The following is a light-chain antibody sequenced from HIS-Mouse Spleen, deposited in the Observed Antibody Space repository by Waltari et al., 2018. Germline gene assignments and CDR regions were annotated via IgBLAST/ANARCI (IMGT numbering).Light chain of an antibody. J-gene: IGLJ3*02. V-gene: IGLV2-23*01. CDR2: AGS. CDR3: CSYAGSSTWV. CDR1: STAVGRYNL. Sequence: QSALTQPAAVSGSPGQSITISCTGTSTAVGRYNLVSWYQQPPGKAPKLMIYAGSKRPSGVSNRFSGSKSGNTASLTISGLQAEDEADYYCCSYAGSSTWVFGGGTKLTVL.